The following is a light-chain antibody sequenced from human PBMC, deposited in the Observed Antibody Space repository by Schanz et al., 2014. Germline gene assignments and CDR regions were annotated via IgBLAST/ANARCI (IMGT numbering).Light chain of an antibody. CDR1: SSDVGAYNY. J-gene: IGLJ3*02. Sequence: QSALTQPPSASGSPGQSVTISCTGTSSDVGAYNYVSWYQQHPGKAPKLIISDVTRRPSGVPDRFSGFKSDNTASLTVSGLQADDEADYYCSSYTVTSTLVFGGGTKLTVL. V-gene: IGLV2-8*01. CDR2: DVT. CDR3: SSYTVTSTLV.